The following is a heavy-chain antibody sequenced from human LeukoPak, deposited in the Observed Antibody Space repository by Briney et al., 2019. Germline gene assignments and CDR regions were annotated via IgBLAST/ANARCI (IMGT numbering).Heavy chain of an antibody. Sequence: PGGSLRLSCAASGLTFSSQWMTWVRQAPGKGLEWVGRIKAKAHGGTIEYAAPVKGRFTISRDDSKNTLYLQMNSLKTEDTAVYYCTTDGVGVEGATYDNWGQGTLVSVSS. D-gene: IGHD1-26*01. V-gene: IGHV3-15*01. CDR2: IKAKAHGGTI. CDR1: GLTFSSQW. CDR3: TTDGVGVEGATYDN. J-gene: IGHJ4*02.